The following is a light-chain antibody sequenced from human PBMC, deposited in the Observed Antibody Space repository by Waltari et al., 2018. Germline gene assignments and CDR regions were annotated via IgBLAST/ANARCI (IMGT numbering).Light chain of an antibody. J-gene: IGKJ1*01. CDR3: QHYSTYSWT. Sequence: TCQASQSVGRGWAWYQQKPGKAPKLLIYNTSTLESGVPSRFSGSGSGTEFSLTISSLQPDDFATYYCQHYSTYSWTFGQGTKLEIK. CDR2: NTS. V-gene: IGKV1-5*03. CDR1: QSVGRG.